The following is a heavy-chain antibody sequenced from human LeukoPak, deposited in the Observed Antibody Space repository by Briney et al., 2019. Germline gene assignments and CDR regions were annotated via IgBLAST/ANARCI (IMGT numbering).Heavy chain of an antibody. CDR1: GFTFSSYS. Sequence: PGGSLRLSCAASGFTFSSYSMNWVRQAPGKGLEWVSYISSSSSTIYYADSVKGRFTISRDNAKNSLYLQMNSLRDEDTAVYYCARGSNTMIVVVITRYYFDYWGQGTLVTVSS. CDR3: ARGSNTMIVVVITRYYFDY. CDR2: ISSSSSTI. V-gene: IGHV3-48*02. J-gene: IGHJ4*02. D-gene: IGHD3-22*01.